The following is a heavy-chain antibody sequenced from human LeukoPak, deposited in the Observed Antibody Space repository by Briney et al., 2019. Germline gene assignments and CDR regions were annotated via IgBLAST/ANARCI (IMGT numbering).Heavy chain of an antibody. J-gene: IGHJ4*02. CDR2: IYSGGST. Sequence: PGGSLRLSCAASGFTFSSYSMNWVRQAPGKGLEWVSVIYSGGSTYYADSVKGRFTISRDNSKNTLYLQMNSLRVEDTAVYYCASEVYWGQGTLVTVSS. V-gene: IGHV3-53*01. CDR3: ASEVY. CDR1: GFTFSSYS.